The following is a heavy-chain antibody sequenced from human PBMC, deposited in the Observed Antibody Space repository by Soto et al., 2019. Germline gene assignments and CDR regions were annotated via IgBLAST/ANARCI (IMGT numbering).Heavy chain of an antibody. CDR1: GYTLTELS. CDR2: FDPEDGET. V-gene: IGHV1-24*01. CDR3: ATALQRRYYYILTGYYNVIYFDY. J-gene: IGHJ4*02. D-gene: IGHD3-9*01. Sequence: ASVKVSCKVSGYTLTELSMHWVRQAPGKGLEWMGGFDPEDGETIYAQKFQGRVTMTEDTSTDTAYMELSSLRSEDTAVYYCATALQRRYYYILTGYYNVIYFDYWGQGTLVTVSS.